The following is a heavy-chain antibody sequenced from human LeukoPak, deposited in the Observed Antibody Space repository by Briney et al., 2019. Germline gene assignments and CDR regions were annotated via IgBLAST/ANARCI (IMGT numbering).Heavy chain of an antibody. CDR1: GFTFTNYA. V-gene: IGHV3-23*01. Sequence: EGSLRLSCAASGFTFTNYAMSWVRQAPGKGLEWVSIISGSGDSTYYADSVKGRFTISRDNSKNTLYLQMNSLRAEDTAVYYCANILRFDYFDYWGQGTLVTVSS. CDR3: ANILRFDYFDY. CDR2: ISGSGDST. J-gene: IGHJ4*02. D-gene: IGHD3-3*01.